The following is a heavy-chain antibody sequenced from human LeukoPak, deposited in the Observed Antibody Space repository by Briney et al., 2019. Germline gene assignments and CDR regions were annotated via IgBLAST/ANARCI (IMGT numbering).Heavy chain of an antibody. V-gene: IGHV4-31*03. D-gene: IGHD4-23*01. Sequence: PSQTLSLTCTVSGGSISSGGYYWSWIRQHPGKGLEWIGYIYYSGSTYYNPSLKSRVTISVDTSKNQFSLKLSSVTAADTAVYYCARVNGNSLEFDYWGQGTLVTVSS. J-gene: IGHJ4*02. CDR3: ARVNGNSLEFDY. CDR1: GGSISSGGYY. CDR2: IYYSGST.